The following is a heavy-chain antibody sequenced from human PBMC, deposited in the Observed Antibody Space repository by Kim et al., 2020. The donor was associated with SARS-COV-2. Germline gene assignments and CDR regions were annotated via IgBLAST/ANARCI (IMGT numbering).Heavy chain of an antibody. Sequence: QKFQGRVNITRDTSATSVYMELSSLRSDDTAVYYCAREGGYSGRTQDGMDVWGQGTTVTVSS. J-gene: IGHJ6*02. D-gene: IGHD3-10*01. V-gene: IGHV1-3*01. CDR3: AREGGYSGRTQDGMDV.